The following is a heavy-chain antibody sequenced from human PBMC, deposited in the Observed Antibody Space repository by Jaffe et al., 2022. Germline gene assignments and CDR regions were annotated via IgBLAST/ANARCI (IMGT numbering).Heavy chain of an antibody. D-gene: IGHD3-9*01. Sequence: QVQLQESGPGLVKPSQTLSLTCTVSGGSISSGSYYWSWIRQPAGKGLEWIGRIYTSGSTNYNPSLKSRVTISVDTSKNQFSLKLSSVTAADTAVYYCAREPEGIRYFDWLGIEDAFDIWGQGTMVTVSS. CDR2: IYTSGST. CDR3: AREPEGIRYFDWLGIEDAFDI. CDR1: GGSISSGSYY. J-gene: IGHJ3*02. V-gene: IGHV4-61*02.